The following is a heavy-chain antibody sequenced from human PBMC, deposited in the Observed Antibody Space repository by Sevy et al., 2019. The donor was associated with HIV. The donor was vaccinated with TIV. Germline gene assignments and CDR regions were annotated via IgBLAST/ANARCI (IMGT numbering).Heavy chain of an antibody. CDR3: TTHAGVAAAGRVFDY. CDR2: TRNKADGYTT. Sequence: GESLKISCVASGFTFSDHYMEWVRQAPGKGLEWVGRTRNKADGYTTEYAASVKGRFTISRDDSKNSLYVQMNSLKTEDTAVYYCTTHAGVAAAGRVFDYWGQGTLVTVSS. D-gene: IGHD6-13*01. CDR1: GFTFSDHY. V-gene: IGHV3-72*01. J-gene: IGHJ4*02.